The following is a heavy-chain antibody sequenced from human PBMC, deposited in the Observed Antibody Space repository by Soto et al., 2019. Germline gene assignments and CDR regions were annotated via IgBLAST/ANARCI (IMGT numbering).Heavy chain of an antibody. CDR2: ISGSGGST. CDR1: GFTFSSYA. V-gene: IGHV3-23*01. Sequence: EVQLLESGGGLVQPGGSLRLSCAASGFTFSSYAMSWVRQAPGKGLEWVSAISGSGGSTYYADSVKGRFTISRDNSTNTLYLQINSLRAEDTAVYYCAKDPSSSWYVRELWFDPWGQGTLVTVSS. J-gene: IGHJ5*02. D-gene: IGHD6-13*01. CDR3: AKDPSSSWYVRELWFDP.